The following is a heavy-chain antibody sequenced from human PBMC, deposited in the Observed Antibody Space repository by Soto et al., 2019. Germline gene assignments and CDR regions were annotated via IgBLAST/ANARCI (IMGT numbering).Heavy chain of an antibody. Sequence: EVQLVESGGGLVKPGGSLRLSCAASGFTFSSYSMNWARQAPGKGLEWVSSISSGSDYIFYADSVKGRFTISRDNAKNPLFLQMNSLTAEDTAVYYCARSPVGDAFNVWGQGTVVTVSS. V-gene: IGHV3-21*01. CDR1: GFTFSSYS. CDR2: ISSGSDYI. CDR3: ARSPVGDAFNV. J-gene: IGHJ3*01.